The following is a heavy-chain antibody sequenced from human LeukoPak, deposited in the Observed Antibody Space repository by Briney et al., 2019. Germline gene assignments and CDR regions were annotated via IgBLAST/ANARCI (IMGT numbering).Heavy chain of an antibody. CDR1: GFTFRSHA. CDR3: AKVPRQHDNWFDP. CDR2: IYENGGTT. D-gene: IGHD3-9*01. V-gene: IGHV3-23*01. J-gene: IGHJ5*02. Sequence: PGGSLRLSCVGSGFTFRSHAMSWVRQAPEKGLEFVSGIYENGGTTYYADSVKGRFTISRDNSKNTLYLQRNSLRAEDTAIYYCAKVPRQHDNWFDPWGQGTLVTVSS.